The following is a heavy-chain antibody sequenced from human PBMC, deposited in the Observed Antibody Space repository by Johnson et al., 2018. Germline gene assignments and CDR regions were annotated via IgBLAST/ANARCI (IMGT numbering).Heavy chain of an antibody. CDR1: GFTFSNYG. V-gene: IGHV3-30*18. CDR3: SKDGNRNEWYLYYMDV. D-gene: IGHD2/OR15-2a*01. CDR2: ISYDGSKK. J-gene: IGHJ6*03. Sequence: QVQLVQSGGGVVQPGKSVRLSCAGSGFTFSNYGIHWVRPAPGKGLEWVAVISYDGSKKYYADSGKDRFTISRDNSKNTVNVQMNSLRAEDTAVYYCSKDGNRNEWYLYYMDVWGKGPMVTVSS.